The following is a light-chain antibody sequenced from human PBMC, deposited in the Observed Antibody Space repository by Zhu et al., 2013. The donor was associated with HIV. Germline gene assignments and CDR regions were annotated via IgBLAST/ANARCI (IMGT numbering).Light chain of an antibody. Sequence: IQLTQSPSSLSASVGDRVTITCRASPGISTYLAWYQQRPGKAPKLLIYAASTLQSGVPSRFRGSGSETEFTLTITSLQPDDLGTYYCQQFYSSPFTFGPGTRVDL. CDR3: QQFYSSPFT. V-gene: IGKV1-9*01. J-gene: IGKJ3*01. CDR2: AAS. CDR1: PGISTY.